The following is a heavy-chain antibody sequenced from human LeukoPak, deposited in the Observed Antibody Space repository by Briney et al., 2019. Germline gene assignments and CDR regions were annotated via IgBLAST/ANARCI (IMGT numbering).Heavy chain of an antibody. V-gene: IGHV4-39*01. CDR2: IYYSGST. D-gene: IGHD3-10*01. J-gene: IGHJ6*02. CDR3: ARHGFNYYYGMDV. CDR1: GGSISSSSYY. Sequence: ASETLSLTCTVSGGSISSSSYYWGWLRQPPGKGLEWFGSIYYSGSTYYNPSLKSRVTISVDTSKNQFSLKLSSVTAADTAVYYCARHGFNYYYGMDVWGQGTTVTVSS.